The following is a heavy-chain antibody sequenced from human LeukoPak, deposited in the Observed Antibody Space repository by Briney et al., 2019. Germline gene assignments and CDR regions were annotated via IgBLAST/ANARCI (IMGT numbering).Heavy chain of an antibody. J-gene: IGHJ3*02. Sequence: PSQTLSLTCTVSGDSISSGDYYWSWIRQPAGKGLEWIRRISSSGSTNYNPSLKSRVTISVDTSKNQFSLKLSSVTAADTAVYFCARGPYSYDSSGAFDIWVQGTMVTVSS. CDR2: ISSSGST. D-gene: IGHD3-22*01. CDR1: GDSISSGDYY. V-gene: IGHV4-61*02. CDR3: ARGPYSYDSSGAFDI.